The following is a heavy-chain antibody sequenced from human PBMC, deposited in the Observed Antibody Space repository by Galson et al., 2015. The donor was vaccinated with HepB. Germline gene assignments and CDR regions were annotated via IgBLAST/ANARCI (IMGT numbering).Heavy chain of an antibody. CDR1: GFTVSSNY. Sequence: SLRLSCAGSGFTVSSNYMNWVRQAPGKGLEWVSVIYGGGSTHYADSVRGRFTISRDNSKNTLYLEMNSLRAEDTALYYCARDSCDWNQDYWGQGTLVTVSS. D-gene: IGHD1-1*01. V-gene: IGHV3-66*01. J-gene: IGHJ4*02. CDR3: ARDSCDWNQDY. CDR2: IYGGGST.